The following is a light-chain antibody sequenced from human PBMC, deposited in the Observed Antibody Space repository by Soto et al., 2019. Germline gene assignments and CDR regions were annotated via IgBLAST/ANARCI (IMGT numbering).Light chain of an antibody. CDR3: QQYNSYLT. CDR1: QSVSGW. CDR2: DAS. V-gene: IGKV1-5*01. J-gene: IGKJ4*01. Sequence: DIQMTQSPSTLSASVGDRVTITCRASQSVSGWLAWYQQKPGKAPQLLISDASSLQSGVPSRFSGSGSGTEFTITISSLQTDDFATYYCQQYNSYLTFGGGTKVEIK.